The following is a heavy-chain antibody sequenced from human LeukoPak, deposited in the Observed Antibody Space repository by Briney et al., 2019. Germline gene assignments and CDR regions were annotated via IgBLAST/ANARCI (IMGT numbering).Heavy chain of an antibody. D-gene: IGHD3-10*01. Sequence: SETLSLTCTVSGGSISSSSYYWGWIRQPPGKGLEWIGSIYYSGSTYYNPSLKSRVTISVDTSKNQLSLKLSSVTAADTAVYYCARQIITMVRGVIITRYFDYWGQGTLVTVSS. J-gene: IGHJ4*02. CDR1: GGSISSSSYY. V-gene: IGHV4-39*01. CDR3: ARQIITMVRGVIITRYFDY. CDR2: IYYSGST.